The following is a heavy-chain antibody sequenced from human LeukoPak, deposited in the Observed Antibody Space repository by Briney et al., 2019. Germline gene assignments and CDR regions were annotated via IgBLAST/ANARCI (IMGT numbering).Heavy chain of an antibody. V-gene: IGHV3-74*01. CDR3: ARAYYDFWSGYYFLDY. Sequence: GGSLRLSCAASGFTFSSYWMHWVRQAPGKGLVWVSRINNDGSSTSYADSVKGRFTISRDNAKNTLYLQMNSLRAEDTAVYYCARAYYDFWSGYYFLDYGGQGTLVTVSS. D-gene: IGHD3-3*01. CDR2: INNDGSST. J-gene: IGHJ4*02. CDR1: GFTFSSYW.